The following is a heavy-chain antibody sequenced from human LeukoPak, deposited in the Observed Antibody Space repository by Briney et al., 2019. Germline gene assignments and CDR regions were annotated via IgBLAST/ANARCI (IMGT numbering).Heavy chain of an antibody. V-gene: IGHV4-31*03. J-gene: IGHJ3*02. D-gene: IGHD5-12*01. CDR2: IYYSGST. Sequence: SQTLSLTCTVSGGSIRSGGYYWNWIRQHPGKGLEWIGYIYYSGSTYYNPSLKSRVTMSIDTSKNQFSLKLKSVTAADTAVYYCARDLPSTRRGAFDIWGQGTMVTVSS. CDR1: GGSIRSGGYY. CDR3: ARDLPSTRRGAFDI.